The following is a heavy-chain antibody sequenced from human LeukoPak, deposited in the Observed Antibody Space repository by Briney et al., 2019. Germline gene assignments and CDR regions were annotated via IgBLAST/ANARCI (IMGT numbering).Heavy chain of an antibody. CDR2: ISYDGSNK. V-gene: IGHV3-30-3*01. D-gene: IGHD3-22*01. J-gene: IGHJ4*02. CDR3: ASSSGYYIDY. CDR1: GFTFSSYA. Sequence: QSGGSLRLSCAASGFTFSSYAMHWVRQALGKGLEWVAVISYDGSNKYYADSVKGRFTISRDNSKNTLYLQMNSLRAEDTAVYYCASSSGYYIDYWGQGTLVTVSS.